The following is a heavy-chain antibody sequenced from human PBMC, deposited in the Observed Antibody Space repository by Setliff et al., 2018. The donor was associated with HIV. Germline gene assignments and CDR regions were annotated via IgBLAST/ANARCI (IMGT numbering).Heavy chain of an antibody. Sequence: ASVKVSCKASGYTFTSYYMHWVRQAPGQGLEWMGIINSSGGRTSYAQKFQGRVTMTRDTSSSTVYMELSSLRSEDTAVYYCARDQGDNFWSGYCLDYWGQGTLVTVSS. V-gene: IGHV1-46*01. J-gene: IGHJ4*02. CDR2: INSSGGRT. CDR1: GYTFTSYY. D-gene: IGHD3-3*01. CDR3: ARDQGDNFWSGYCLDY.